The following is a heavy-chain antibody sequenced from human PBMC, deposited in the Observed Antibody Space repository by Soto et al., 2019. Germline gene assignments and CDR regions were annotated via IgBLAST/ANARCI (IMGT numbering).Heavy chain of an antibody. Sequence: QLQLQESGPGLVKPSETLSLTCTVSGGSISRSSYFWGWIRRPPGKGREGIGSIYYSGNTDYNASLRSRVTISVDTSKNQFSLKLSSVTAADTAVYYCATLWFGEGDYWGQGTLVTVSS. CDR1: GGSISRSSYF. CDR3: ATLWFGEGDY. CDR2: IYYSGNT. V-gene: IGHV4-39*01. J-gene: IGHJ4*02. D-gene: IGHD3-10*01.